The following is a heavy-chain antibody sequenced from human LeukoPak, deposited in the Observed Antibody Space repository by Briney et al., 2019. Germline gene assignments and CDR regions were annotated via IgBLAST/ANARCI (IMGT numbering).Heavy chain of an antibody. J-gene: IGHJ4*02. CDR2: ISWNSGYI. CDR1: GFTFDKYA. Sequence: GRSLRLSCAASGFTFDKYAMHWVRQAPGKGLEWLSIISWNSGYIGYADSVKGRFTISRDNAKKSLDLQMNSLRAEDTAFYYCAKVRGTYSSGYFFDYWGKGTLVTVSS. V-gene: IGHV3-9*01. CDR3: AKVRGTYSSGYFFDY. D-gene: IGHD6-19*01.